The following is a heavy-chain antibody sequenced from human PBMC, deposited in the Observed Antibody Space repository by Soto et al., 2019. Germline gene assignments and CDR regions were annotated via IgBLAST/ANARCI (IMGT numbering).Heavy chain of an antibody. Sequence: QVQLQESGPGLVKPSETLSLTCSVSGDSVNSGSYYWTWIRQPPGKGLEWIGYIYYTGSTNYNPYLKSRVTIALDTSKNQFALNLRSVTAADTAVYYCARAFDTSSAEYFQKWGQGTLVTVSS. CDR3: ARAFDTSSAEYFQK. V-gene: IGHV4-61*01. CDR2: IYYTGST. CDR1: GDSVNSGSYY. J-gene: IGHJ1*01. D-gene: IGHD2-2*02.